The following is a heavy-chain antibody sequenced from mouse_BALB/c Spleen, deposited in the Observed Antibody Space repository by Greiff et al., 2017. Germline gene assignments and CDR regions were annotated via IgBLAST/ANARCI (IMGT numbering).Heavy chain of an antibody. CDR1: GFAFSSYD. J-gene: IGHJ4*01. D-gene: IGHD1-1*01. Sequence: EVQLVESGGGLVKPGGSLKLSCAASGFAFSSYDMSWVRQTPEKRLEWVAYISSGGGSTYYPDTVKGRFTISRDNAKNTLYLQMSSLKSEDTAMYYCARHKNCGSGTDYAMDYWGQGTSVTVSA. V-gene: IGHV5-12-1*01. CDR2: ISSGGGST. CDR3: ARHKNCGSGTDYAMDY.